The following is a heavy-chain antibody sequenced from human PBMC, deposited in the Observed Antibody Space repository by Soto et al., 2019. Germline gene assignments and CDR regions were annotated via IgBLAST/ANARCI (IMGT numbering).Heavy chain of an antibody. Sequence: ASVKVSCKASGYTFTSYGIHWVRQAPGQRLEWMGWINAANGDTKYSPKFQGRVTITRDTSASTAYMELGSLRSEDTAVYYCVRRPVSATGTAWFDPWGQGTLVTSPQ. D-gene: IGHD6-13*01. V-gene: IGHV1-3*01. CDR2: INAANGDT. J-gene: IGHJ5*02. CDR1: GYTFTSYG. CDR3: VRRPVSATGTAWFDP.